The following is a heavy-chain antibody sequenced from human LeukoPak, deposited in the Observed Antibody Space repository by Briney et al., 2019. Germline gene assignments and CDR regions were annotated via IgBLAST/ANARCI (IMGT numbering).Heavy chain of an antibody. CDR2: IKQDGSEK. CDR1: GFTFSSYW. CDR3: ARAEGSSWGNYYYYMDV. J-gene: IGHJ6*03. D-gene: IGHD6-13*01. V-gene: IGHV3-7*01. Sequence: PGGSLRLSCAASGFTFSSYWMSWVRQAPGKGLEWVANIKQDGSEKYYVDSVKGRFTISRDNAKNSLYLQMNSLRAEDTAVYYCARAEGSSWGNYYYYMDVWGKGTTVTISS.